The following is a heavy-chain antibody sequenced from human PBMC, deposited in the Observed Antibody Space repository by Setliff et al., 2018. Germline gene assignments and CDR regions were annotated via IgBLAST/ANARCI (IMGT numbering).Heavy chain of an antibody. V-gene: IGHV1-3*01. Sequence: ASVKISCKASGYSFSTYAMHWVRQAPGQRLEWMGWINGGNGNTKYSQKFQGRITITRDTSASTAYMEMSSLRSEDTAVYYCARDREYCSRTSCYIDYWGQGALVTVSS. CDR3: ARDREYCSRTSCYIDY. D-gene: IGHD2-2*02. CDR2: INGGNGNT. J-gene: IGHJ4*02. CDR1: GYSFSTYA.